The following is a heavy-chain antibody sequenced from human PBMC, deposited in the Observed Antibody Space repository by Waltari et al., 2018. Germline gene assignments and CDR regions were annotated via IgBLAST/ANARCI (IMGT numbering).Heavy chain of an antibody. CDR3: ATGGTQWNSFDY. CDR2: IGITGSPI. CDR1: GFTFSAYS. Sequence: EVQLVESGGGLVQPGGSLRLSCAASGFTFSAYSVNWVRQAPGKGLEWVSHIGITGSPIYYADSVRGRFTMSRDTPKNSLYLQLNSLRAEDTAVYYCATGGTQWNSFDYWGQGALVTVSS. J-gene: IGHJ4*02. D-gene: IGHD6-19*01. V-gene: IGHV3-48*01.